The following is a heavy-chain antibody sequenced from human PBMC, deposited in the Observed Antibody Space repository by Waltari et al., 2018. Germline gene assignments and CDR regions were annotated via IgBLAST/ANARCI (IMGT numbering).Heavy chain of an antibody. CDR1: GFTFSSHL. J-gene: IGHJ4*02. Sequence: EVQMVESGGGLVQPGGSLRLSCAASGFTFSSHLMHWVRQGPGKGLVWVARINDDGSRTAYVDSVKGRVTISRDNAKNILYLEMSSLTAEDTAVYYCGRESTTDWYVDHWGQGTLVTVSS. CDR2: INDDGSRT. V-gene: IGHV3-74*01. D-gene: IGHD3-9*01. CDR3: GRESTTDWYVDH.